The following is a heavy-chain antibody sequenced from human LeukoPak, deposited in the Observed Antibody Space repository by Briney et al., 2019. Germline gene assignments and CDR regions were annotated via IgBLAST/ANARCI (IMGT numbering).Heavy chain of an antibody. V-gene: IGHV3-23*01. D-gene: IGHD5-24*01. CDR1: GFTFSSYA. CDR2: ISGSGGST. Sequence: GGSLRLSCAASGFTFSSYAMSWVRQAPGKGLEWVSAISGSGGSTYYADSVKGRFTISRDDSKNTAYLQMNSLKIEDTAVYYCTVCRDGYNCFDYWGQGTLVTVSS. CDR3: TVCRDGYNCFDY. J-gene: IGHJ4*02.